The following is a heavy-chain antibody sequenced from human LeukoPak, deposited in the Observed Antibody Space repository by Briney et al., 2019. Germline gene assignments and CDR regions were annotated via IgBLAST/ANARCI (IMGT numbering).Heavy chain of an antibody. D-gene: IGHD3-10*01. Sequence: PGGSLRLSCVASAFSFSSYAMNWVRQAPGKGPEWVAAIWSDGRRIYYADSVKGRFTISRDDSKNTLYLQMNTLRAEDTAVYYCEKDYYESGSYYQRVFDHWGQGTLVTVSS. CDR2: IWSDGRRI. J-gene: IGHJ4*02. CDR1: AFSFSSYA. CDR3: EKDYYESGSYYQRVFDH. V-gene: IGHV3-33*06.